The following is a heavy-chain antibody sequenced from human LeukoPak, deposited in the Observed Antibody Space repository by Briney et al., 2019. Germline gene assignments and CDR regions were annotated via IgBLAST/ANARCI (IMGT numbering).Heavy chain of an antibody. V-gene: IGHV4-59*01. J-gene: IGHJ4*02. CDR3: ARVDYYDSSDPGVYYFDY. D-gene: IGHD3-22*01. Sequence: SETLSLTCTVSGGSISSYYWSWIRQPPGKGLEWIGYIYYSGSTNYNPSLKSRVTISVDTSKNQFSLKLSSVTAADTAVYYCARVDYYDSSDPGVYYFDYWGQGTLVTVSS. CDR1: GGSISSYY. CDR2: IYYSGST.